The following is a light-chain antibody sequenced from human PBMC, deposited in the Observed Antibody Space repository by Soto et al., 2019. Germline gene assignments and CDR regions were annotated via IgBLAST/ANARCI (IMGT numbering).Light chain of an antibody. Sequence: DIVMTQSPDSLAVSLGERVTINSKSSQSVLYSSNNRNYLAWFQQKPGQPPKLLIYWASTRESGVPDRFSGSGSGTDFTLTISGLQAEDVAVYYCQQYYNTPLTFGGGTKVDIK. J-gene: IGKJ4*01. CDR2: WAS. CDR1: QSVLYSSNNRNY. V-gene: IGKV4-1*01. CDR3: QQYYNTPLT.